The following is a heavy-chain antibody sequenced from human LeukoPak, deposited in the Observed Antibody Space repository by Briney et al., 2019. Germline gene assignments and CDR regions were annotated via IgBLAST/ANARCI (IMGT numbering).Heavy chain of an antibody. Sequence: ASVKVSCKASGASFSSYTINWVRQAPGQGLEWMGWINPNSGGTNYAQKFQGRVTMTRDTSISTAYMELSRLRSDDTAVYYCARSMTTVTTEDYWGQGTLVTVSS. J-gene: IGHJ4*02. V-gene: IGHV1-2*02. D-gene: IGHD4-17*01. CDR3: ARSMTTVTTEDY. CDR1: GASFSSYT. CDR2: INPNSGGT.